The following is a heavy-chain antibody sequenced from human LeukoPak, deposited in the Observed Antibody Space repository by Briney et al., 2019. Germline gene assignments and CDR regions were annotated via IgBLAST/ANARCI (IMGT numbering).Heavy chain of an antibody. CDR2: INPNSGGT. J-gene: IGHJ3*02. CDR3: AREGVVPAAIYAFDM. Sequence: ASVKVSCKASGYTFTGYYMHWVRQAPGQGLEWMGWINPNSGGTNYAQKFQGRVTMTRDTSISTAYMELSRLRSDDTAVYYCAREGVVPAAIYAFDMWGQGTMVTVSS. D-gene: IGHD2-2*01. CDR1: GYTFTGYY. V-gene: IGHV1-2*02.